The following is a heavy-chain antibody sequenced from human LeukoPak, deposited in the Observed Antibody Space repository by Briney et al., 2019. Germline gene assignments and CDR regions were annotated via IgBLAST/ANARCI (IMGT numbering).Heavy chain of an antibody. CDR2: ISYSGST. CDR3: ARDFKWELPNWFDP. CDR1: GGSISSSSHY. J-gene: IGHJ5*02. V-gene: IGHV4-39*07. Sequence: PSETLSLTCAVSGGSISSSSHYWGWIRQPPGEGLEWIGSISYSGSTYYKPSLVSRVTLSVDTSKNQFSLKVTSMTAADTAVYYCARDFKWELPNWFDPWGQGILVTVSS. D-gene: IGHD1-26*01.